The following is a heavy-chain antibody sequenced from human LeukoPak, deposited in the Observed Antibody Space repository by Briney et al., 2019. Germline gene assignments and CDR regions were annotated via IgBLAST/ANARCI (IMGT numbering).Heavy chain of an antibody. V-gene: IGHV3-23*01. D-gene: IGHD2-21*01. Sequence: GGSLRLSCAAFGFPLSSYAMSWVRQAPGKGLEWVSATSSSDAGTYHADSVRGRFPISRDHSKNTLYLQMNSLRVEDAAVYYCARAPVTSCRGAYCYPFDYWGQGTLVTVSS. CDR1: GFPLSSYA. CDR2: TSSSDAGT. CDR3: ARAPVTSCRGAYCYPFDY. J-gene: IGHJ4*02.